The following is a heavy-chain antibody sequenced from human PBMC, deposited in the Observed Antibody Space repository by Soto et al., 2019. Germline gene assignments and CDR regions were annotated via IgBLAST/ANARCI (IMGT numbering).Heavy chain of an antibody. Sequence: ASVKVSCKASGYSFTNYGITWVRQAPGQGFEWMGWISAYNGDTNYAQKLQGRVTMTTDASTSTAYLELRSLRSDDTAVYYCARDRGVAPPVAGNTHYYYYMDVWAQGTTVTVSS. CDR2: ISAYNGDT. CDR3: ARDRGVAPPVAGNTHYYYYMDV. J-gene: IGHJ6*03. D-gene: IGHD6-19*01. CDR1: GYSFTNYG. V-gene: IGHV1-18*01.